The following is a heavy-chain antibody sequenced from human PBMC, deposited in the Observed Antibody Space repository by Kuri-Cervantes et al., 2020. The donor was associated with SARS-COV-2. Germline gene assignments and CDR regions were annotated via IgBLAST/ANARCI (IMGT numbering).Heavy chain of an antibody. V-gene: IGHV3-23*01. CDR3: AKDLGRPNWFDS. Sequence: GESLMISCAASGFTFSSYAMSWVRQAPGKGLEWVSAISGSGGSTYYADSVKGRFTISRDNSKNTLYLQMNSLRAEDTAVYYCAKDLGRPNWFDSWGQGTPVTVSS. J-gene: IGHJ5*01. CDR2: ISGSGGST. CDR1: GFTFSSYA.